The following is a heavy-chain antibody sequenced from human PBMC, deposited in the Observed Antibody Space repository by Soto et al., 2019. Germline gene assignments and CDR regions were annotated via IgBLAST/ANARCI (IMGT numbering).Heavy chain of an antibody. D-gene: IGHD2-2*01. Sequence: VGSLRLSCEVSGFYFNNYGINWVRQAPGKGLEWVSSVSKSDYTYYSDSVKGRFTISRDNAKNSVSLQMNSLRAEDTAVYYCAREDSIIIPAVSDFWGQGTLVTVSS. J-gene: IGHJ4*02. CDR3: AREDSIIIPAVSDF. CDR2: VSKSDYT. CDR1: GFYFNNYG. V-gene: IGHV3-21*01.